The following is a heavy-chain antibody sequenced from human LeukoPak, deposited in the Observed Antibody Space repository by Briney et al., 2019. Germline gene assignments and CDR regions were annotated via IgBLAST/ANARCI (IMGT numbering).Heavy chain of an antibody. CDR2: ISYDGFNK. D-gene: IGHD4-11*01. CDR3: ARSGGPMISNSPSETYYYYMDV. J-gene: IGHJ6*03. Sequence: PGGSLRLSCAASGFTFSSYAMHWVRQAPGKGLEWVAVISYDGFNKYYADSVRGRFTISRDNSKDTLYLQMNSLRAEDTAVYYCARSGGPMISNSPSETYYYYMDVWGKGTTVTVSS. V-gene: IGHV3-30*04. CDR1: GFTFSSYA.